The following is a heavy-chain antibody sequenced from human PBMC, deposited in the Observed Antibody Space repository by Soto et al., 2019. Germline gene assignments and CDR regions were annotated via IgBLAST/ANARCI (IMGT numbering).Heavy chain of an antibody. V-gene: IGHV4-61*01. CDR2: TYYRGST. D-gene: IGHD3-10*01. CDR3: AIDMGQGYTPAHYDFDY. J-gene: IGHJ4*02. Sequence: QVQLQESGPGLVKPSETLSLTCTVSGGSVSSGSYYWSWVRQPPGKGLEWIGYTYYRGSTKYNPSLKSRVTISVDTSKNQFSLKLSSVTAAVTAIYFFAIDMGQGYTPAHYDFDYWCQGTRVTVSS. CDR1: GGSVSSGSYY.